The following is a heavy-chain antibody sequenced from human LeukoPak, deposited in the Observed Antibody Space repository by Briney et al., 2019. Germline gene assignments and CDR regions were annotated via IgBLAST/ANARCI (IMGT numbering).Heavy chain of an antibody. CDR3: ASRAVAGTPDYFDY. CDR2: IYYSGST. J-gene: IGHJ4*02. V-gene: IGHV4-31*03. D-gene: IGHD6-19*01. Sequence: PSETLSLTCTVSGGSISSGGYYWSWIRQHPGKGLEWIGYIYYSGSTYYNPSLKSRVTISVDTSKNQFSLKLSSVTAADTAVYYCASRAVAGTPDYFDYWGQGTLVTVSS. CDR1: GGSISSGGYY.